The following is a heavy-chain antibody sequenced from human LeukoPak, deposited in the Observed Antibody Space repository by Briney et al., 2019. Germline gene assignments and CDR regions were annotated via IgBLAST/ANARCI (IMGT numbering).Heavy chain of an antibody. CDR2: ISSSRTYI. J-gene: IGHJ4*02. Sequence: PGGSLRLSCAASGFTFSSYSMHWVRQAPGKGLEWVSSISSSRTYINYADSVKGRSTISRDNAKNSLYLQMNSLRAEDTALYYCARVMGYCSSTSCSPNDYWGQGTLVTVSS. CDR1: GFTFSSYS. CDR3: ARVMGYCSSTSCSPNDY. V-gene: IGHV3-21*06. D-gene: IGHD2-2*01.